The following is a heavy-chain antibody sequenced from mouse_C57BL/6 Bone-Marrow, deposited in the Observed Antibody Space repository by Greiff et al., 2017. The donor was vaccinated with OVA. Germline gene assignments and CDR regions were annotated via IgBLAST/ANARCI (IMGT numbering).Heavy chain of an antibody. D-gene: IGHD2-3*01. CDR3: ARRGVYDGYLDYAMDY. CDR2: IYPGGGYT. Sequence: QVQLQQSGAELVRPGTSVKMSCKASGYTFTNYWIGWAKQRPGHGLEWIGDIYPGGGYTNYNEKFKGKATLTADKSSSTAYMQFSSLTSEDSAIYYCARRGVYDGYLDYAMDYWGQGTSVTVSS. J-gene: IGHJ4*01. CDR1: GYTFTNYW. V-gene: IGHV1-63*01.